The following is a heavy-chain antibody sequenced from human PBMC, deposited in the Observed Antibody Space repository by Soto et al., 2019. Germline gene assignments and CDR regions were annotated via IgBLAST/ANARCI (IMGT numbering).Heavy chain of an antibody. Sequence: EVQLLESGGGLVQPGGSLRLSCAASGFTFSSYAMSWVRQAPGKGLEWVSAISGSGGSTYYADSVKGRFTISRDNSKNKLYLQRNSLRAEDTAVYYCAKGTPKYYYDSSAPLYGRYFDYWGQGTLVTVSS. CDR1: GFTFSSYA. CDR2: ISGSGGST. V-gene: IGHV3-23*01. J-gene: IGHJ4*02. D-gene: IGHD3-22*01. CDR3: AKGTPKYYYDSSAPLYGRYFDY.